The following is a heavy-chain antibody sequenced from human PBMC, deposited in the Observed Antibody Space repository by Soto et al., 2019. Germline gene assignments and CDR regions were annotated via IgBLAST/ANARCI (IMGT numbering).Heavy chain of an antibody. CDR2: IIPIFGTA. Sequence: GASVKVSCKASGGTFSSDAISWVRQAPGQGLEWMGGIIPIFGTANYAQKFQGRVTITADESTSTAYMELSSLRSEDTAVYYCARDKDGGNASGYWGQGTLVTVSS. V-gene: IGHV1-69*13. CDR3: ARDKDGGNASGY. J-gene: IGHJ4*02. D-gene: IGHD2-15*01. CDR1: GGTFSSDA.